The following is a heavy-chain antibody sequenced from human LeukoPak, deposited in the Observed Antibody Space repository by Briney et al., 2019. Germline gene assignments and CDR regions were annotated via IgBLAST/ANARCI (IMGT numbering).Heavy chain of an antibody. V-gene: IGHV3-21*01. CDR3: ARDKFDRFYYYYMDV. CDR2: ISSSSSYI. Sequence: PGGSLSLSCAASGFTFSRFWMSWVRQAPGKGLEWVSSISSSSSYIYYADSVKGRFTISRDNAKNSLYLQMNSLRAEDTAVYYCARDKFDRFYYYYMDVWGKGTTVTISS. D-gene: IGHD3-10*01. CDR1: GFTFSRFW. J-gene: IGHJ6*03.